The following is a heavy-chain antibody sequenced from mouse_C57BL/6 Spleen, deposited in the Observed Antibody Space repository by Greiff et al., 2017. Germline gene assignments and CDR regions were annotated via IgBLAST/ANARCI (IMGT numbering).Heavy chain of an antibody. CDR3: TRNRYGKDAMDY. CDR1: GYTFTSYW. V-gene: IGHV1-5*01. Sequence: VQLQQSGTVLARPGASVKMSCKTSGYTFTSYWMHWVKQRPGQGLEWIGAIYPGNSDTSYNQKFKGKAKLTAVTSASTAYMELSSLTNEDSAVYYCTRNRYGKDAMDYWGQGTSVTVSS. J-gene: IGHJ4*01. CDR2: IYPGNSDT. D-gene: IGHD1-1*01.